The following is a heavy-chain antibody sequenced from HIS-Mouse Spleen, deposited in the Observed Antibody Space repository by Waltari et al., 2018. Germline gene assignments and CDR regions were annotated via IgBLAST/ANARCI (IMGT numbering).Heavy chain of an antibody. Sequence: EVQLVESGGGLVQPGGSLRLSGAACGFPFSTYWLSWVRQAPGKGLEWVANIKQDGSEKYYVDSVKGRFTISRDNAKNSLYLQMNSLRAEDTAVYYCARNLNWGDRYWYFDLWGRGTLVTVSS. V-gene: IGHV3-7*01. CDR2: IKQDGSEK. J-gene: IGHJ2*01. D-gene: IGHD7-27*01. CDR1: GFPFSTYW. CDR3: ARNLNWGDRYWYFDL.